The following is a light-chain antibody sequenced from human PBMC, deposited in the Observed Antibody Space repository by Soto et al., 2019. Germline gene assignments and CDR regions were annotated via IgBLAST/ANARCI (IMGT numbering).Light chain of an antibody. Sequence: QSVLTQPPSASGTPGQRVIVSCSGSSSNIASNTVSWFQQLPGTAPKLLIFSNDQRPSGVPDRFSGSQSGSSASLAISGLQSEDDAHYYCAAWDDDLKGFVFGTGTQRTVL. CDR3: AAWDDDLKGFV. J-gene: IGLJ1*01. CDR2: SND. CDR1: SSNIASNT. V-gene: IGLV1-44*01.